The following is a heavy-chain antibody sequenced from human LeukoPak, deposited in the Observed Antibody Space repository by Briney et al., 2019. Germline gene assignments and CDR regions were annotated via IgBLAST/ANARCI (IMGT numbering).Heavy chain of an antibody. V-gene: IGHV3-23*01. CDR3: ARRSGIAVAGAFDY. CDR1: GITFSSYG. J-gene: IGHJ4*02. D-gene: IGHD6-19*01. CDR2: ISSTGGTT. Sequence: GGSLRLSCAASGITFSSYGMSWVRQAPGKGLEWVSSISSTGGTTYYADSVKGRFTISRDNSKNTLYLQMNSLRAEDTAIYYCARRSGIAVAGAFDYWGQGTLVTVSS.